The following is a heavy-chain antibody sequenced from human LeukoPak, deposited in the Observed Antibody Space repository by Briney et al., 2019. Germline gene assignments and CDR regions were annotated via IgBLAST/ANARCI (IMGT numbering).Heavy chain of an antibody. J-gene: IGHJ6*02. CDR2: ISAYNGNT. Sequence: ASVKVSCKASGYTFTSYGTSWVRQAPGQGLEWMGWISAYNGNTNYAQKLQGRVTMTTDTSTSTAYMELRSLRSDDTAVYYCAYQLLSGDYYYGMDVWGQGTTVTVSS. CDR1: GYTFTSYG. D-gene: IGHD2-2*01. V-gene: IGHV1-18*01. CDR3: AYQLLSGDYYYGMDV.